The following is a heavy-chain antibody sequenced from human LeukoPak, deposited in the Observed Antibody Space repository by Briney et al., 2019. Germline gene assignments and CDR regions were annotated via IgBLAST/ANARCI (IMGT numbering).Heavy chain of an antibody. Sequence: GGSLRLSCAASGFTFSDHYMDWVRQAPGKGLEWVGRTRNKAYSYTTEYAASVKGRFTISRDDSKNSLFLQMNSLKIEDTAVYFCARVRGSWTWPLDIWGQGTMVTVSS. D-gene: IGHD3/OR15-3a*01. CDR2: TRNKAYSYTT. CDR1: GFTFSDHY. CDR3: ARVRGSWTWPLDI. J-gene: IGHJ3*02. V-gene: IGHV3-72*01.